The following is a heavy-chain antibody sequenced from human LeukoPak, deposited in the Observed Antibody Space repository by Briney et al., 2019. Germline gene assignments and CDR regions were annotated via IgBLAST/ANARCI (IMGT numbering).Heavy chain of an antibody. CDR2: IWYDGSNK. CDR1: GFTFSSYG. Sequence: PGGSLRLSCAASGFTFSSYGMHWVRQAPGKGLEWVAVIWYDGSNKYYADSVKGRLTISRDNSKNTLYLQMNSLRDEDTAMYYCARSVGHFDYWGQGTLVTVSS. CDR3: ARSVGHFDY. J-gene: IGHJ4*02. V-gene: IGHV3-33*01.